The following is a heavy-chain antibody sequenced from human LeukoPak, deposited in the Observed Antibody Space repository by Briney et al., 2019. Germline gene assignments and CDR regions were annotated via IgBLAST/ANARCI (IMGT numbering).Heavy chain of an antibody. CDR3: ASWYSSGWYSDY. CDR1: GGSISSSSYY. J-gene: IGHJ4*02. CDR2: IYYSGST. D-gene: IGHD6-19*01. Sequence: KPSETLSLTCTVSGGSISSSSYYWGWIRQPPGKGLEWIGSIYYSGSTYYNPSLKSRVTISVDTSKNQFSLKLSSVTAADTAVYYCASWYSSGWYSDYWGQGTLVTVSS. V-gene: IGHV4-39*01.